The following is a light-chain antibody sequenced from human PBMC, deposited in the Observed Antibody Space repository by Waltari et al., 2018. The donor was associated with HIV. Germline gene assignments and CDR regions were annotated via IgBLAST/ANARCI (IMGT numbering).Light chain of an antibody. J-gene: IGLJ3*02. CDR1: SLRNYF. CDR2: AKN. CDR3: NSRDSSGNHLYWV. V-gene: IGLV3-19*01. Sequence: SSVLTQDPAVSVALGQTVRITCQGDSLRNYFASWYQQKPGQAPVLVMYAKNSRPSGTPNLFSGSNSGNTASLTITGGEAEDESYYYCNSRDSSGNHLYWVFGGGTKLTVL.